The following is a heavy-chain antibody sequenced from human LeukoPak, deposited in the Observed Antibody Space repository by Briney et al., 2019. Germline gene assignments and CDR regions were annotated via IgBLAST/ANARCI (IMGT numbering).Heavy chain of an antibody. CDR3: ARGQYGPFDY. Sequence: GGSLRLSCAASGFTFRDYYMSWIRQAPGKGLEWVSYISSSSSYTNYADSVKGRFTISRDNAKNSLYLQMNSLRAEDTAVYYCARGQYGPFDYWGQGTLVTVSS. D-gene: IGHD4-17*01. CDR1: GFTFRDYY. CDR2: ISSSSSYT. V-gene: IGHV3-11*06. J-gene: IGHJ4*02.